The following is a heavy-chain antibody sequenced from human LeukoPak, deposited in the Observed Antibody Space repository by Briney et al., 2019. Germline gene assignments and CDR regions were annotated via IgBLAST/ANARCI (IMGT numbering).Heavy chain of an antibody. Sequence: ASVEVSCKASGYTFTSYGISWVRQAPGQGLEWMGWISAYNGNTNYAQKLQGRVTMTTDTSTSTAYMELRSLRSDDTAVYYCARDHPHDYDSSGYPIPWGQGTLVTVSS. CDR1: GYTFTSYG. CDR2: ISAYNGNT. CDR3: ARDHPHDYDSSGYPIP. D-gene: IGHD3-22*01. J-gene: IGHJ4*02. V-gene: IGHV1-18*01.